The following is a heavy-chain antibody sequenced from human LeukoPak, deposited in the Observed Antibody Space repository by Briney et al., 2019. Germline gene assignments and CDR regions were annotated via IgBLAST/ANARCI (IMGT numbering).Heavy chain of an antibody. V-gene: IGHV3-21*01. CDR1: GFTFSSYS. CDR2: ISGSGGST. D-gene: IGHD4-11*01. J-gene: IGHJ6*03. CDR3: ARVVSNSQYYYYYYMDV. Sequence: GGSLRLSCAASGFTFSSYSMNWVRQAPGKGLEWVSAISGSGGSTYYADSVKGRFTISRDNAKNSLYLQMNSLRAEDTAVYYCARVVSNSQYYYYYYMDVWGKGTTVTVSS.